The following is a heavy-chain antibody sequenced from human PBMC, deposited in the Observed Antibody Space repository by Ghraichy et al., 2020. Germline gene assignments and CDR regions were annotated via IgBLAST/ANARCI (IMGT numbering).Heavy chain of an antibody. V-gene: IGHV4-30-2*01. CDR1: GGSISSGGYS. J-gene: IGHJ4*02. D-gene: IGHD3-9*01. Sequence: SETLSLTCAVSGGSISSGGYSWSWIRQPPGKGLEWIGYIYHSGSTYYNPSLKSRVTISVDRSKNQFSLKLSSVTAADTAVYYCAREGREYDILTGTYTYYFDYWGQGTLVTVSS. CDR2: IYHSGST. CDR3: AREGREYDILTGTYTYYFDY.